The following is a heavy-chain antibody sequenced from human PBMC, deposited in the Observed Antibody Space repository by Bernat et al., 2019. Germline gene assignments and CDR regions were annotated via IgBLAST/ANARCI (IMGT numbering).Heavy chain of an antibody. V-gene: IGHV3-74*01. Sequence: VQLVESGGGLVQPGGSLRLSCAASGFTFTSYWMHWVRQAPGKGLVWVSHINNDGSKTGYADSVKGRFTVSRDNAKNTLYLQMNSLRAEDTAVYYCARALQDWGQGTLVTVSS. CDR1: GFTFTSYW. CDR3: ARALQD. CDR2: INNDGSKT. J-gene: IGHJ4*02. D-gene: IGHD1-1*01.